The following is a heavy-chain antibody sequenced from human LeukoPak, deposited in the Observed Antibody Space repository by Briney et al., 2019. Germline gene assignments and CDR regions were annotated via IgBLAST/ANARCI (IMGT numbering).Heavy chain of an antibody. J-gene: IGHJ4*02. Sequence: PGGSLRLSCAASGFTFSSYSMSWVRQAPGKGLEWVSVIYSGGSTYYADSVKGRFTISRDNSKNTLYLQMNSLRAEDTAVYYCARGPTGAGFDYWGQGTLVTVSS. CDR3: ARGPTGAGFDY. V-gene: IGHV3-53*01. CDR1: GFTFSSYS. CDR2: IYSGGST. D-gene: IGHD3-10*01.